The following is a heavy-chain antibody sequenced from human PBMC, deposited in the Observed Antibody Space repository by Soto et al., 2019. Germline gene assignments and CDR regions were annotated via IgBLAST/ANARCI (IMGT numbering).Heavy chain of an antibody. V-gene: IGHV3-72*01. Sequence: EVQLVESGGGLVQPGGSLRLSCAASGFTCSDHYMDWVRQAPGKGLEWVGRTENKANSYATQYAASVKGRFTISRDDSRNSLYLQMNSLISEDTAVYYCVRGSGSYYSGMDVWGQGTTVTVSS. CDR2: TENKANSYAT. D-gene: IGHD1-26*01. J-gene: IGHJ6*02. CDR1: GFTCSDHY. CDR3: VRGSGSYYSGMDV.